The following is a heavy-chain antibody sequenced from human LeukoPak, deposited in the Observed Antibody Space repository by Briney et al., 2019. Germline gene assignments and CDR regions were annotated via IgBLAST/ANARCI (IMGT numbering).Heavy chain of an antibody. CDR2: MYHSGDT. D-gene: IGHD4-11*01. V-gene: IGHV4-38-2*02. J-gene: IGHJ4*02. CDR1: DYSISSGYY. CDR3: ARGSTTVTTIVQYYFDY. Sequence: PSETLSLTCIVSDYSISSGYYWGWIRQPPGKGLEWIGTMYHSGDTYYNPSLKSRVTISVDTSKNQFSLKLSSVTAADTAVYYCARGSTTVTTIVQYYFDYWGQGTLVTVSS.